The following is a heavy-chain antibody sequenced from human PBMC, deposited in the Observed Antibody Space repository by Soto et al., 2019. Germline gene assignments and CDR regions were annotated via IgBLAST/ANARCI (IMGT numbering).Heavy chain of an antibody. J-gene: IGHJ6*02. CDR3: ARDRFGESPPYYYYGMDV. CDR1: GGSLSSGGYY. CDR2: IYYSGST. V-gene: IGHV4-31*03. Sequence: SETLSLTCTVSGGSLSSGGYYWSWIRQHPGKGLEWIGYIYYSGSTYYNPSLKSRVTISVDTSKNQFSLKLSSVTAADTAVYYCARDRFGESPPYYYYGMDVWGQGTTVTVSS. D-gene: IGHD3-10*01.